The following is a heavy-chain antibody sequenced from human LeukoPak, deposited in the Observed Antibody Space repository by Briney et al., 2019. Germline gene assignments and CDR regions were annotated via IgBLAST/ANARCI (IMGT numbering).Heavy chain of an antibody. J-gene: IGHJ4*02. V-gene: IGHV5-51*01. CDR3: ARLDGSGSYSRGPDY. CDR1: GYSFTSYW. CDR2: IYPGDSDT. Sequence: GESLKISCKGSGYSFTSYWIGWVRQMPGKGLEWMGIIYPGDSDTRYSPSFQGHVTISADRSSSTAYLQWSSLKVSDTAMYYCARLDGSGSYSRGPDYWGQGTLVTVSS. D-gene: IGHD3-10*01.